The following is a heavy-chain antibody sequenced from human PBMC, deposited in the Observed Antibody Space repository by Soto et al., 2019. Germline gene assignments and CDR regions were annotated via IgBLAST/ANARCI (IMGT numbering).Heavy chain of an antibody. Sequence: GESLKISCKGSGYSFTSYWIGWVRQMPGKGLELMVIIYPGDSDTRYSPSFQGQVTISAYKSISTAYLQWSSLNASDTAMYYCARLLAHTGYTTXWGQVTLVTVSX. J-gene: IGHJ4*02. CDR3: ARLLAHTGYTTX. D-gene: IGHD6-25*01. CDR2: IYPGDSDT. V-gene: IGHV5-51*01. CDR1: GYSFTSYW.